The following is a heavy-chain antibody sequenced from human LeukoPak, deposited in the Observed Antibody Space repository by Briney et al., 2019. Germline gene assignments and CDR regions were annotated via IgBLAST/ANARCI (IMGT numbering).Heavy chain of an antibody. Sequence: PGGSLRLSCAASGFTFSSYSMNWVRQAPGKGLEWVSSISSSSSYIYYADSVKGRFTIPRDNAKNSLYLQMNSLRAEDTAVYYCARDYTTGTTDDAFDIWGQGTMVTVSS. D-gene: IGHD1-1*01. CDR1: GFTFSSYS. CDR3: ARDYTTGTTDDAFDI. V-gene: IGHV3-21*01. CDR2: ISSSSSYI. J-gene: IGHJ3*02.